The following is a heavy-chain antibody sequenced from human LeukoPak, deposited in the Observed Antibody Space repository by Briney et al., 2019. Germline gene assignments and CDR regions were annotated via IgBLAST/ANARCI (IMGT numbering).Heavy chain of an antibody. V-gene: IGHV1-46*01. CDR1: GYTFTSYY. J-gene: IGHJ1*01. D-gene: IGHD4-23*01. CDR2: INPSGGST. CDR3: ARDYHPATVVTLPDRYFQH. Sequence: ASVKVSCKASGYTFTSYYMHWVRQAPGQGLEWMGIINPSGGSTSYAQKFQGRVTMTRDTSTSTAYMELRSLRSDDTAVYYCARDYHPATVVTLPDRYFQHWGQGTLVTVSS.